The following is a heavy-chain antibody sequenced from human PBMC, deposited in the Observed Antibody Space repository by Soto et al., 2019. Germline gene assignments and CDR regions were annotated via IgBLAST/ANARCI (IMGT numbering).Heavy chain of an antibody. D-gene: IGHD1-26*01. V-gene: IGHV3-30*18. CDR3: AKDVVVGATTGLGDYYYYYGMDV. Sequence: GGSLRLSCAASGFTFSSYGMHWVRQAPGKGLEWVAVISYDGSNKYYADSVKGRFTISRDNSKNTLYLQMNSLRAEDTAVYYCAKDVVVGATTGLGDYYYYYGMDVRGKGTTVTVSS. CDR1: GFTFSSYG. CDR2: ISYDGSNK. J-gene: IGHJ6*04.